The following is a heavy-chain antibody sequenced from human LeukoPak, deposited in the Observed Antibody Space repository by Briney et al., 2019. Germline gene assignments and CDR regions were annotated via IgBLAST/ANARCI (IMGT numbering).Heavy chain of an antibody. V-gene: IGHV4-39*01. CDR1: DRSISRSGYY. D-gene: IGHD3-9*01. J-gene: IGHJ4*02. CDR3: QKTAYDILTWAFFDY. Sequence: SYTLSITGPVTDRSISRSGYYWRWIRQPPRKGLEWIGRLYYSGSTYYNPSLKSRVTISVDTSKNQFSLKLSSVTAADTVFFFKQKTAYDILTWAFFDYWGQGTLVTVSS. CDR2: LYYSGST.